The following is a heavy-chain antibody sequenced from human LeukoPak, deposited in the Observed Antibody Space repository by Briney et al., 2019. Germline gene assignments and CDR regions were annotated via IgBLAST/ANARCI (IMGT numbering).Heavy chain of an antibody. Sequence: ASVKVSCKASGYTFTSYDINWVRQATGQGLEWMGWINPNSGGTNYAQKFQGRVTMTRDTSISTAYMELSRLRSDDTAVYYCAPTEYLYYFDYWGQGTLVTVSS. V-gene: IGHV1-2*02. J-gene: IGHJ4*02. CDR3: APTEYLYYFDY. D-gene: IGHD2/OR15-2a*01. CDR1: GYTFTSYD. CDR2: INPNSGGT.